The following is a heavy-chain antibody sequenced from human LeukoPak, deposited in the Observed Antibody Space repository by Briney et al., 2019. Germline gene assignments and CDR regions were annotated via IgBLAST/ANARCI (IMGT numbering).Heavy chain of an antibody. D-gene: IGHD4/OR15-4a*01. J-gene: IGHJ4*02. CDR3: ARRAGAYSHPYDY. CDR1: AYSISSGYY. Sequence: SETLSLTCTVSAYSISSGYYGSWIRQPPGKGLEWVRTIYRSGSTYYNPSLKSRVTMSIDTSKNQFSLNLTSVTAADTAVYYCARRAGAYSHPYDYWGQGTLVTVSS. V-gene: IGHV4-38-2*02. CDR2: IYRSGST.